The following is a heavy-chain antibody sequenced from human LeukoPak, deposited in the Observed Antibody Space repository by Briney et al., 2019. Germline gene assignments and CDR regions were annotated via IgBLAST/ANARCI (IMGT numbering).Heavy chain of an antibody. CDR2: IYHSGST. CDR1: GDSISSYY. J-gene: IGHJ4*02. D-gene: IGHD6-6*01. V-gene: IGHV4-59*01. Sequence: PSETLSLTCTVSGDSISSYYWNWIRQPPGKGLEWIGYIYHSGSTNYNPALKSRVTMSVDTSKNQFSLKLNSVIAADTAVYYCASRRGSSSFDHWGQGILVTVSS. CDR3: ASRRGSSSFDH.